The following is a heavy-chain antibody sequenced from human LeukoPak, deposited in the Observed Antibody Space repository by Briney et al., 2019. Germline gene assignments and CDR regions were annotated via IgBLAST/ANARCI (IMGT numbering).Heavy chain of an antibody. CDR2: ISGSGGST. J-gene: IGHJ4*02. V-gene: IGHV3-23*01. CDR3: ARDSKAVLLWFRELLPKRRFPDY. Sequence: PGGSLRLSCAASGFTFSSYAMSWVRQAPGKGLEWVSAISGSGGSTYYADSVKGRFTISRDNSKNTLYLQMNSLRAEDTAVYYCARDSKAVLLWFRELLPKRRFPDYWGQGTLVTVSS. D-gene: IGHD3-10*01. CDR1: GFTFSSYA.